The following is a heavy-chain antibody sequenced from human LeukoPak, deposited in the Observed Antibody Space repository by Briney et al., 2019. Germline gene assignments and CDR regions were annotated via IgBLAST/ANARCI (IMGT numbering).Heavy chain of an antibody. D-gene: IGHD3-22*01. V-gene: IGHV3-23*01. CDR1: GFTFSTYA. J-gene: IGHJ4*02. CDR2: INGRGVST. CDR3: AREAYYDCSGSLDY. Sequence: GGSLRLSCAASGFTFSTYAMSWVRQAPGKGLEWVSCINGRGVSTYYADSVKGRFTISRDNSKNTLYLQMSSLRADDTAIHYCAREAYYDCSGSLDYWGQGTLVTVSS.